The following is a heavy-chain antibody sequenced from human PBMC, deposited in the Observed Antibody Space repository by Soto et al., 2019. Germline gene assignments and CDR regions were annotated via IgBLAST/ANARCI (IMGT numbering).Heavy chain of an antibody. Sequence: EVQLVESGGGLVQPGGSLRLSCEASGFTFSSRWMTWVRQGPGKGLEWVANIKQDENGKDYVDSVKGRFTISRDTAKNSLYLQINSLRAEDTAVYYCATHDGPAAAGLVLDFWGQGTLVTVSS. CDR2: IKQDENGK. CDR1: GFTFSSRW. J-gene: IGHJ4*02. V-gene: IGHV3-7*02. CDR3: ATHDGPAAAGLVLDF. D-gene: IGHD6-13*01.